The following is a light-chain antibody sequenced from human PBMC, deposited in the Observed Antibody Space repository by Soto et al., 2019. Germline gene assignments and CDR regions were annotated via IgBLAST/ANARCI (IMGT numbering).Light chain of an antibody. V-gene: IGLV2-14*01. Sequence: QSALTQPASVSGSPGQSITISCTGTSSDVGTYNSVSWYQQHPGKAPEIMIYEVTHRPSGVADRFSGSKSGNTASLTISGLQTGDEDDYYCSSYTGSSTYVFGTGTKLTVL. J-gene: IGLJ1*01. CDR1: SSDVGTYNS. CDR3: SSYTGSSTYV. CDR2: EVT.